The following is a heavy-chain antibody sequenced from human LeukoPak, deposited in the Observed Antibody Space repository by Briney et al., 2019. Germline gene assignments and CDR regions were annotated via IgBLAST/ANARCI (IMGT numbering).Heavy chain of an antibody. Sequence: GRSLRLSYAASGFTFSSYGMHWVRQAPGKGLEWVAVIWYDGSNKYYADSVKGRFTISRDNSKNTLYLQMNSLRAEDTAVYYCAKGETSGSDYDFWSGYPNTYFDYWGQGTLVTVSS. J-gene: IGHJ4*02. CDR2: IWYDGSNK. D-gene: IGHD3-3*01. CDR1: GFTFSSYG. CDR3: AKGETSGSDYDFWSGYPNTYFDY. V-gene: IGHV3-33*06.